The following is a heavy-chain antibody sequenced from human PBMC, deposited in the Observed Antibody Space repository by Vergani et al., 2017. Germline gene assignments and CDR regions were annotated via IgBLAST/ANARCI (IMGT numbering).Heavy chain of an antibody. CDR3: ARAPPSNFEYYDSSCYYYVAYYGMDV. J-gene: IGHJ6*02. CDR1: GFTFSSYS. CDR2: ISSSSSYI. D-gene: IGHD3-22*01. Sequence: EVQLVESGGGLVKPGGSLRLSCAASGFTFSSYSMNWVRQAPGKGLEWVSSISSSSSYIYYADSVKGRFTISRDNAKNSLYLQMNSLRAEDTAVYYCARAPPSNFEYYDSSCYYYVAYYGMDVWGQGTTVTVSS. V-gene: IGHV3-21*01.